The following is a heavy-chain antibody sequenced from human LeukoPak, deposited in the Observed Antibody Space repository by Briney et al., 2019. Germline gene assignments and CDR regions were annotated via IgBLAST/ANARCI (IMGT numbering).Heavy chain of an antibody. J-gene: IGHJ4*02. CDR2: IYSSGST. CDR1: GFTVSSNY. D-gene: IGHD3-9*01. CDR3: ARDRLHYDSLTGYPAD. V-gene: IGHV3-66*01. Sequence: PGGSLRLSCADSGFTVSSNYMRCVRQAPGKGLEWVSVIYSSGSTDYADSVKGRFTIARDNSKNTLYLQMNSLRAEDTAVYYCARDRLHYDSLTGYPADWGQGTLVTVSS.